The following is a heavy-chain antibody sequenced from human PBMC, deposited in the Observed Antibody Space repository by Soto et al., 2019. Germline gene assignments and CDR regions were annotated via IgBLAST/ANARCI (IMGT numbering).Heavy chain of an antibody. V-gene: IGHV3-23*01. CDR1: GFTFSAHA. CDR3: ARDLTTHDY. Sequence: EVQLLESGGGLVQPGGSLRLSCVGSGFTFSAHAITWVRQAPGKGLEWVSTIGTIGAFYADSVKGRFTISRDNSKNTVNLQMNSLRGEDTAIYYCARDLTTHDYWGQGTVVTVSS. J-gene: IGHJ4*02. CDR2: IGTIGA.